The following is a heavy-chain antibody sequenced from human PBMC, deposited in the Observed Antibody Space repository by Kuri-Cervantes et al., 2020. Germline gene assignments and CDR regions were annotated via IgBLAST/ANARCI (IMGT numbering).Heavy chain of an antibody. CDR2: IYYSGST. D-gene: IGHD2-21*02. CDR1: GGSISSSSYY. V-gene: IGHV4-61*05. CDR3: ARRGILAYCGGDCSNDAFDI. Sequence: GSLRLSCTVSGGSISSSSYYWGWIRQPPGKGLEWSGYIYYSGSTNYNPSLKSRVTISVDTSKNQFSLKLSSVTAADTAVYYCARRGILAYCGGDCSNDAFDIWGQGTMVTVSS. J-gene: IGHJ3*02.